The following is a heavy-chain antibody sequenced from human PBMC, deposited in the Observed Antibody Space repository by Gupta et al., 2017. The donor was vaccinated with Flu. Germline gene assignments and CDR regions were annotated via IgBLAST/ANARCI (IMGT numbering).Heavy chain of an antibody. J-gene: IGHJ4*02. CDR3: ARGHWDS. V-gene: IGHV3-48*03. Sequence: EVQLVESGGGLVQPGGSLGLSCAASGFTLSEYDVSWVRQAPGKGLEWVSFISSRGDLYDTDSVKGRFTISRDNAKNSVYLQMDSLRAEDTAFYYCARGHWDSWGQGTLVTVSS. CDR2: ISSRGDL. CDR1: GFTLSEYD.